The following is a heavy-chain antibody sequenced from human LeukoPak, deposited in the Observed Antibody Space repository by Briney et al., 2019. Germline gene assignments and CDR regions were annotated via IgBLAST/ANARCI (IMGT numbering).Heavy chain of an antibody. V-gene: IGHV3-21*01. CDR3: ARARSSRDGYII. CDR2: ISSSSRYI. J-gene: IGHJ4*02. Sequence: GGSLRLSCAAYGFTFSSYSMSWVRQAPGKGLEWVSSISSSSRYIYYADSVKGRFTISRDNANNSLYLQMNSLRADDTAVYYCARARSSRDGYIIWGQGTLVTVSS. D-gene: IGHD5-12*01. CDR1: GFTFSSYS.